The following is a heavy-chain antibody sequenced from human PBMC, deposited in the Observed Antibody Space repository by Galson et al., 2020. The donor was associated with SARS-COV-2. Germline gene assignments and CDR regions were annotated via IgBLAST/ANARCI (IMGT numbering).Heavy chain of an antibody. CDR3: ARDPQICSSTSCYAFGWFDP. V-gene: IGHV4-30-4*01. CDR1: GGSISSGDYY. CDR2: IYYSGST. Sequence: SETLSLTCTVSGGSISSGDYYWSWIRQPPGKGLEWIGYIYYSGSTYYNPSLKSRVTISVDTSKNQFSLKLSSVTAADTAVYYCARDPQICSSTSCYAFGWFDPWGQGTLVTVSS. J-gene: IGHJ5*02. D-gene: IGHD2-2*01.